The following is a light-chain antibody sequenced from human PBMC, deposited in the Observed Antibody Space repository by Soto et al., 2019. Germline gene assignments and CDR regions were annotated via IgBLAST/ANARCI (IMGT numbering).Light chain of an antibody. CDR3: QQYNNWPIT. Sequence: EIVMTQSAATLSVSPGARATLSCRASQSVSSNLAWYQQKPGQAPRLLIYGASTRATGIPARFSGSGSGTDFTLTISSLQSEDFAIYYCQQYNNWPITFGQGTRLEIK. J-gene: IGKJ5*01. CDR1: QSVSSN. CDR2: GAS. V-gene: IGKV3-15*01.